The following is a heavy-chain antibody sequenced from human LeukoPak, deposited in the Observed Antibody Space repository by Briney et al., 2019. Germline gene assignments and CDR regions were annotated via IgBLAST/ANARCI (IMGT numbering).Heavy chain of an antibody. D-gene: IGHD1-26*01. CDR2: IIPIFGTA. Sequence: GASVKVSCKASVGTFSSYAISWVRQAPGQGLEWMGGIIPIFGTANYAQKFQGRVTITADESTSTAYMELSSLRSEDTAVYYCARVGGSYNWFDPWGQGTLVTVSS. V-gene: IGHV1-69*13. CDR3: ARVGGSYNWFDP. J-gene: IGHJ5*02. CDR1: VGTFSSYA.